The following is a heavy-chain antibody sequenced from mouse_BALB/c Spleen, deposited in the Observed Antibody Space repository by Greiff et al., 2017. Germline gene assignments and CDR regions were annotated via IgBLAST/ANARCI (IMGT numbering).Heavy chain of an antibody. D-gene: IGHD2-4*01. J-gene: IGHJ4*01. CDR2: ISYSGST. CDR3: ARYEYDSYAMDD. CDR1: GDSITSGY. Sequence: EVHLVESGPSLVKPSQTLSLTCSVTGDSITSGYWNWIRKFPGNKLEYMGYISYSGSTYYNPSLKSRISITRDTSKNQYYLQLNSVTTEDTATYYCARYEYDSYAMDDWGQGTSVTVSA. V-gene: IGHV3-8*02.